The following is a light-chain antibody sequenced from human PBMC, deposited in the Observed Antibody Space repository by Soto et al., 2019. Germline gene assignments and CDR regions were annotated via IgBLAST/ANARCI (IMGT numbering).Light chain of an antibody. J-gene: IGLJ2*01. Sequence: QSALTQPASVSGSPGQSITISCTGTSSDVGSYTLVSWYQQHPGKAPKLMIYEGTKRPSGVSNRFSGSKSGNTASLTISGLQAEDEADYYCCLYAGTTTLVFGGGTKVTVL. CDR2: EGT. CDR1: SSDVGSYTL. V-gene: IGLV2-23*03. CDR3: CLYAGTTTLV.